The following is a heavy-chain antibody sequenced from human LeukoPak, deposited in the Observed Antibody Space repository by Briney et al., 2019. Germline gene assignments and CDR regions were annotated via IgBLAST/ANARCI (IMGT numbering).Heavy chain of an antibody. Sequence: SQTLSLTRTVSGGSLNSGAYYWNWIRQPPRKGMEWIGYIYYSGSTYYNPSLKSRITISVDTSKSQFSLKLSSVTAADTAVYYCASSSWYYFDYWGQGTLVTVSS. CDR3: ASSSWYYFDY. CDR1: GGSLNSGAYY. D-gene: IGHD6-13*01. J-gene: IGHJ4*02. V-gene: IGHV4-30-4*08. CDR2: IYYSGST.